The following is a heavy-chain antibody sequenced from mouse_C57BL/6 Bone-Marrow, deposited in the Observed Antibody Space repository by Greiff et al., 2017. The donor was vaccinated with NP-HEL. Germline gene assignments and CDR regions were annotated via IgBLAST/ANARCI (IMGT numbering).Heavy chain of an antibody. Sequence: QVQLQQPGTELVKPGASVKLSCKASGYTFTSYWMHWVKQRPGQGLEWIGNINPSNGGTNYNEKFKSKATLTVDNSSSTTYMQLSSLTSEDSAVYYCARKGHYYGSSPFAYWGQGTLVTVSA. J-gene: IGHJ3*01. CDR1: GYTFTSYW. D-gene: IGHD1-1*01. CDR2: INPSNGGT. CDR3: ARKGHYYGSSPFAY. V-gene: IGHV1-53*01.